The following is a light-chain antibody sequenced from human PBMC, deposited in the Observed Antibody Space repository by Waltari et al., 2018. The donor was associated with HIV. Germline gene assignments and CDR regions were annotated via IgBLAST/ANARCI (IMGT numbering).Light chain of an antibody. Sequence: QSVLTQPPSVSGAPGQRVTISCTGSSSNVGAGYGVHWYQQVPGTAPKLLIYDNGNRPSGVPDRFSGSRSDSSASLDINGLQAEDEADYYCQSYDYSLSGGYAFGTGTKVTVL. V-gene: IGLV1-40*01. CDR1: SSNVGAGYG. CDR3: QSYDYSLSGGYA. J-gene: IGLJ1*01. CDR2: DNG.